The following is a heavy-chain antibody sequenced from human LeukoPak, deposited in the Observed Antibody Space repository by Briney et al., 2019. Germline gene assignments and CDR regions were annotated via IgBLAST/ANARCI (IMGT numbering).Heavy chain of an antibody. Sequence: GGSLRLSCAASGFTFSDYYMSWIRQAPGKGLEWVSYISSSGSTIYYADSVKGRFTISRDNVKNSLYLQMNSLRAEDTAVYYCARGPVWWLRSADYWGQGTLVTVSS. CDR3: ARGPVWWLRSADY. V-gene: IGHV3-11*01. CDR1: GFTFSDYY. J-gene: IGHJ4*02. CDR2: ISSSGSTI. D-gene: IGHD5-12*01.